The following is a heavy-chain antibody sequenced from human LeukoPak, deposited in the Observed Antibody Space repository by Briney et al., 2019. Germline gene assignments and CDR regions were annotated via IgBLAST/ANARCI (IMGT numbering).Heavy chain of an antibody. V-gene: IGHV3-21*04. D-gene: IGHD3-22*01. CDR3: AKDRDYDSSGYDY. CDR2: ISSSSSYI. Sequence: PGGSLRLSCAASGFTFSSYSMNWVRQAPGKGLEWVSSISSSSSYIYYADSVKGRFTISRDNAKNSLYLQMNSLRAEDTALYYCAKDRDYDSSGYDYWGQGTLVTVSS. CDR1: GFTFSSYS. J-gene: IGHJ4*02.